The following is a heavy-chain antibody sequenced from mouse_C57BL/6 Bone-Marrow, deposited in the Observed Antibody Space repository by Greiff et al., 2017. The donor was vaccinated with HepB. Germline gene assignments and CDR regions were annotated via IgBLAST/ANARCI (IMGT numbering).Heavy chain of an antibody. J-gene: IGHJ1*03. Sequence: QVQLQQPGAELVKPGASVKMSCKASGYTFTSYWITWVKQRPGQGLEWIGDIYPGSGSTNYNEKFKSKATLTVDPSSSTAYMQLSSLTSDDSAVYYCAKGLLLQPWYFDVWGTGTTVTVSS. V-gene: IGHV1-55*01. D-gene: IGHD1-1*01. CDR1: GYTFTSYW. CDR3: AKGLLLQPWYFDV. CDR2: IYPGSGST.